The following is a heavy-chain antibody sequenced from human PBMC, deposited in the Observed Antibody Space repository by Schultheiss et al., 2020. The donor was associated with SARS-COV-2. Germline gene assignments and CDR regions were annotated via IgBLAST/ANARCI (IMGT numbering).Heavy chain of an antibody. CDR2: ISYDGSNK. D-gene: IGHD2-21*02. CDR3: ARDHTYYKGEVTALDL. J-gene: IGHJ5*02. CDR1: GFTFSSYA. V-gene: IGHV3-30*04. Sequence: GESLKISCAASGFTFSSYAMHWVRQAPGKGLEWVAVISYDGSNKYYADSVKGRFTISRDNAKNSLYLQMTSLRAEDTAVYYCARDHTYYKGEVTALDLWGQGTLVTVSS.